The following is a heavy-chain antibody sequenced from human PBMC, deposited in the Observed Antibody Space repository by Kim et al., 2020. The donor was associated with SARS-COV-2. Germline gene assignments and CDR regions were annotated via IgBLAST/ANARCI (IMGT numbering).Heavy chain of an antibody. CDR2: TYYMSKWYN. Sequence: SQTLSLTCAISGDSVSSNSAGWNWIRQSPSRGLEWLGRTYYMSKWYNDYSVSVKSRITINPDTSKNQFSLQLNSVTPDDTAVYFCTRQLGASVYYSGMDVWGQGTTVTVSS. CDR1: GDSVSSNSAG. CDR3: TRQLGASVYYSGMDV. V-gene: IGHV6-1*01. J-gene: IGHJ6*02. D-gene: IGHD1-1*01.